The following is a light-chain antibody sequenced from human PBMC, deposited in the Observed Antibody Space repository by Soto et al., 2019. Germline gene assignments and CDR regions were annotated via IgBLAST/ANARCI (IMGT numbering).Light chain of an antibody. J-gene: IGKJ5*01. V-gene: IGKV4-1*01. CDR3: QQYHSTPIA. Sequence: VMTQSPDSLAVSLGESATINCKSSQSVLSSSNHKNYLARYQQKPGQPPKLLIYYASTRESGVPDRFSGSGSGTDFTLTISSLQTEDVAVYYCQQYHSTPIAFGQGTRLEIK. CDR2: YAS. CDR1: QSVLSSSNHKNY.